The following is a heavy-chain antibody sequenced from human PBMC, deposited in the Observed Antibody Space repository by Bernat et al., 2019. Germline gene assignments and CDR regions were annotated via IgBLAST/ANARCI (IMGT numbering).Heavy chain of an antibody. V-gene: IGHV3-23*01. CDR2: ISGSGGST. J-gene: IGHJ2*01. CDR1: GFSFSSYA. D-gene: IGHD2-21*02. Sequence: EVQLLESGGGLVQPGGSLRLSCAASGFSFSSYAMSWVRQAPGKGLEWVSAISGSGGSTFYTDSVKGRFTLSRDNSKNTLYLQMNSLRAEDTAVYYCAKDDCAGDCHYWYFDLWGRGTLVTVSS. CDR3: AKDDCAGDCHYWYFDL.